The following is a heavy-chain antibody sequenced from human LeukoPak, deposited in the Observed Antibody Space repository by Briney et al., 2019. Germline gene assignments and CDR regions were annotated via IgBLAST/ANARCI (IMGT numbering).Heavy chain of an antibody. CDR1: GGTFSSYA. Sequence: GASVKVSCKASGGTFSSYAISWVRQAPGQGLEWMGGIIPIFRTAHYAQKFQGRVTIPADESTSTAYMELSSLRSEDTAVYYCAIQGDDYGDYHLSYGAFDIWGQGTMVTVSS. D-gene: IGHD4-17*01. J-gene: IGHJ3*02. V-gene: IGHV1-69*01. CDR3: AIQGDDYGDYHLSYGAFDI. CDR2: IIPIFRTA.